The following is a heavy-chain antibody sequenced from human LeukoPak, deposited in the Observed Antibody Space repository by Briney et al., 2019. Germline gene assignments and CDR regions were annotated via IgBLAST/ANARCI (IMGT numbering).Heavy chain of an antibody. CDR3: ANLTPRGHGMDV. CDR1: GFIFSDYG. J-gene: IGHJ6*02. D-gene: IGHD3-10*01. CDR2: ISYDGGNG. Sequence: GGSLRLSCAASGFIFSDYGMHWVRQAPGKGLEWVAFISYDGGNGFDANSVKGRFTVSRDNSKNTLYLQLNSLRPEDTAVYYCANLTPRGHGMDVWGHGTTVIVSS. V-gene: IGHV3-30*18.